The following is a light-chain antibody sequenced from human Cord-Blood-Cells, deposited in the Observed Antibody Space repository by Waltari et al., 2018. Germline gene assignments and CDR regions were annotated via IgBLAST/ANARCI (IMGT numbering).Light chain of an antibody. CDR3: SSYTSSSTWV. Sequence: QSALTQPAPGSGSPGQPITISCTGTSSDVRGYNYVSWYQQPPGKAPKHMIYDVSNRPSGVSNRFSGYKSGNTASLTISGLQAEDEADYYCSSYTSSSTWVFGGGTKLTVL. CDR2: DVS. CDR1: SSDVRGYNY. J-gene: IGLJ3*02. V-gene: IGLV2-14*01.